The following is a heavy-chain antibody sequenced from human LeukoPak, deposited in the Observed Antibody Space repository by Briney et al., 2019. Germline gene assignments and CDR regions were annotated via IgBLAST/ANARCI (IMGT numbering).Heavy chain of an antibody. Sequence: PSETLSLTCAVSGGSISSSNWWSWVRQPPGKGLEWIGEIYHSGSTNYNPSLKSRVTISVDKSKNQFSLKLSSVTAADTAVYYCARDRRDYYGSGSYYNPHFDPWGQGTLVTVSS. J-gene: IGHJ5*02. CDR2: IYHSGST. V-gene: IGHV4-4*02. CDR3: ARDRRDYYGSGSYYNPHFDP. D-gene: IGHD3-10*01. CDR1: GGSISSSNW.